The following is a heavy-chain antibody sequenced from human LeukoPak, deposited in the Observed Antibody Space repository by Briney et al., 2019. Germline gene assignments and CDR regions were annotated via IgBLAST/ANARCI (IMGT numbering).Heavy chain of an antibody. V-gene: IGHV3-23*01. CDR3: ALPQLVVMSVGHDY. CDR2: ISGSGGST. Sequence: PGGSLRLSCAASGFTFNTYSMNWVRQAPGKGLEWVSAISGSGGSTYYADSVKGRFTISRDNSKNTLYLQMNSLRAEDTAVYYCALPQLVVMSVGHDYWGQGTLVTVSS. J-gene: IGHJ4*02. D-gene: IGHD3-22*01. CDR1: GFTFNTYS.